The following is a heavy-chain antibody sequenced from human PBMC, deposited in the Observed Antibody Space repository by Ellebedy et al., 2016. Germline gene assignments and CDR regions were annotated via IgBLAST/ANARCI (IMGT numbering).Heavy chain of an antibody. D-gene: IGHD3/OR15-3a*01. CDR2: ISGSGGST. Sequence: GESLKISXAASGFPFSAYAMSWVRQAPGQGLEWVAAISGSGGSTYYADSVKGRITISRDNSKNTVYLQMNGLRVEDTAVYYCARGLDDFWTDYFTKYFDYWGQGTLVTVSS. V-gene: IGHV3-23*01. J-gene: IGHJ4*02. CDR3: ARGLDDFWTDYFTKYFDY. CDR1: GFPFSAYA.